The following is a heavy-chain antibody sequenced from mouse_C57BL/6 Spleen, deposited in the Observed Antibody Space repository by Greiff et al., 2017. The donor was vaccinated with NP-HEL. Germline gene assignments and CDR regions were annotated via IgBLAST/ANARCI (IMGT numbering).Heavy chain of an antibody. J-gene: IGHJ1*03. CDR1: GYTFTSYD. V-gene: IGHV1-85*01. D-gene: IGHD2-1*01. CDR2: IYPRDGST. CDR3: ARKSYYRNYGGYWYFDV. Sequence: VQLQQSGPELVKPGASVKLSCKASGYTFTSYDINWVKQRPGQGLEWIGWIYPRDGSTKYNEKFKGKATLTVDTSSSTAYMELHSLTSEDSAVYFCARKSYYRNYGGYWYFDVWGTGTTVTVSS.